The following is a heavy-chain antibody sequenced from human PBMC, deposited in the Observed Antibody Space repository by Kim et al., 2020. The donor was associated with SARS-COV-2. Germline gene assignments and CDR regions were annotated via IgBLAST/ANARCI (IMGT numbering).Heavy chain of an antibody. D-gene: IGHD6-13*01. CDR2: ISAYNGNT. J-gene: IGHJ5*02. Sequence: ASVKVSCKASGYTFTSYGISWVRQAPGQGLEWMGLISAYNGNTNYAQKLQGRVTMTTDTSTSTAYMELRSLRSDDTAVYYCARAPDSSSWIGGWFDPWGQGTLVTVSS. CDR3: ARAPDSSSWIGGWFDP. CDR1: GYTFTSYG. V-gene: IGHV1-18*01.